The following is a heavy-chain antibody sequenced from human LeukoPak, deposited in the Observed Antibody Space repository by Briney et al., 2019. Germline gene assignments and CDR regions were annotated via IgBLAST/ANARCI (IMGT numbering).Heavy chain of an antibody. CDR1: GDSITSGDYY. CDR3: ARYPPRGVHAYDI. D-gene: IGHD3-3*01. CDR2: IYSGGKS. Sequence: SQTLSLTCKVSGDSITSGDYYWTWIRQPAGKRLEWIGRIYSGGKSDYNPSLTSRVTISLDTSKNHFSLNLTSVTAADTAVYYCARYPPRGVHAYDIWGQGTMVTVSS. J-gene: IGHJ3*02. V-gene: IGHV4-61*02.